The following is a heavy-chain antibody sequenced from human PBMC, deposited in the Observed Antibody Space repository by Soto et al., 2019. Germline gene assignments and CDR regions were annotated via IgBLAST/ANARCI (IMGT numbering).Heavy chain of an antibody. CDR3: ARDVYGYDISYGMEV. Sequence: ASVKVSCKASGYTFTSYAMHLARQAPGQRLEWMGWINAGNGNTKYSQKCQGRVTITRDTSASAGYMDLSSLRSEDTAVHYCARDVYGYDISYGMEVWRQGTRV. CDR2: INAGNGNT. J-gene: IGHJ6*02. CDR1: GYTFTSYA. V-gene: IGHV1-3*01. D-gene: IGHD3-22*01.